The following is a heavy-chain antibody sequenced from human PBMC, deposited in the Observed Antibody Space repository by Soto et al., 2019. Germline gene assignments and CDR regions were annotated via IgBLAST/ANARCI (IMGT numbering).Heavy chain of an antibody. V-gene: IGHV3-23*01. Sequence: EVQLLESGGGLVQPGGSLRLSCAASGFTFSSYAMSWVRQAPGKGLEWVSAISGSGGSTYYADSEKGRFTISRDNSKNTLYLQMNSLRAEDTAVYYCAKGHIAVPIGYYFDYWGQGTLVTVSS. D-gene: IGHD6-19*01. CDR2: ISGSGGST. J-gene: IGHJ4*02. CDR1: GFTFSSYA. CDR3: AKGHIAVPIGYYFDY.